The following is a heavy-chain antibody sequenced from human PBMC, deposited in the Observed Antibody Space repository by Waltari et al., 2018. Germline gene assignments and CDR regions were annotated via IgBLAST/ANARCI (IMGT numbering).Heavy chain of an antibody. V-gene: IGHV4-38-2*02. Sequence: QVQLQESGPGLVKPSATLSLPCAVSGYSISSGYYWGWIRQPPGKGLEWIGSIYQSGSTYYNPSLKSRVTISVDTSKNQFSLKLSSVTAADTAVYYCAREGDYVWGPTGYMDVWGKGTTVTVSS. CDR3: AREGDYVWGPTGYMDV. CDR1: GYSISSGYY. CDR2: IYQSGST. D-gene: IGHD3-16*01. J-gene: IGHJ6*03.